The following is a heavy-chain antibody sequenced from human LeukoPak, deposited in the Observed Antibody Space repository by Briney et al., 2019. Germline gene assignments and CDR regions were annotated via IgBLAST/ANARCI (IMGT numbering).Heavy chain of an antibody. Sequence: SETLSLTCTVSGGSVSSSRYYWSWIRQPPGKGLEWIGYIYYSGSTNYNPSLKSRVTISVDTSKNQFSLHLNSVTPEDTAVYYCARRLTQYDCFDPWGQGILVTVSS. CDR1: GGSVSSSRYY. CDR3: ARRLTQYDCFDP. D-gene: IGHD2-2*01. V-gene: IGHV4-61*01. CDR2: IYYSGST. J-gene: IGHJ5*02.